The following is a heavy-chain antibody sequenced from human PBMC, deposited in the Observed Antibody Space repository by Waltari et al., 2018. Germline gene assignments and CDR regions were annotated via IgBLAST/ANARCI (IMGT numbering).Heavy chain of an antibody. CDR1: GFALSSYR. CDR2: ISSSSSTI. V-gene: IGHV3-48*04. Sequence: EVQLVESGGGLVQPGGSLRLSCAASGFALSSYRMNWFRQAPGNGLEWVSYISSSSSTIYYADSVKGRFTISRDNAKNSLYLQMNSLRAEDTAVYYCARTLPPHYYDSSGYDYWGQGTLVTVSS. J-gene: IGHJ4*02. CDR3: ARTLPPHYYDSSGYDY. D-gene: IGHD3-22*01.